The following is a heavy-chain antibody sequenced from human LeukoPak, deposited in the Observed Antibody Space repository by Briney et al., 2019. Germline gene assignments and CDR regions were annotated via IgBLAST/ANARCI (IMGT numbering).Heavy chain of an antibody. J-gene: IGHJ4*02. CDR2: TYYRSKWYT. D-gene: IGHD6-19*01. Sequence: PSQTLSLTCAISGDSVSSLNGAWNWIRQSPSRGLEWLGRTYYRSKWYTDYAASMKGRISINADTSKNQFSLQLNFVTPEDTAVYYCARDVGNSGWYTFDYWGQGTLVTVSS. CDR3: ARDVGNSGWYTFDY. CDR1: GDSVSSLNGA. V-gene: IGHV6-1*01.